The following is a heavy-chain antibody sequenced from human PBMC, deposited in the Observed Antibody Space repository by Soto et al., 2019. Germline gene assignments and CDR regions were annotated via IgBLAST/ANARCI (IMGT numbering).Heavy chain of an antibody. Sequence: PGGSPRLSCAASGFSFNIFAMNWVRQAPGKELEWVSGISGGGGSTYYADSVKGRFTISRDNSNNTLYLQMNSLRAEDTAVYYCAKDPTSYDSSAQFDSWGQGT. CDR2: ISGGGGST. J-gene: IGHJ4*02. CDR1: GFSFNIFA. CDR3: AKDPTSYDSSAQFDS. V-gene: IGHV3-23*01. D-gene: IGHD3-22*01.